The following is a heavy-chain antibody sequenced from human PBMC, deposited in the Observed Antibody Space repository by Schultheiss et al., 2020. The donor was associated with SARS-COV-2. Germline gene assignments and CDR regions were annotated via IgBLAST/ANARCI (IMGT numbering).Heavy chain of an antibody. CDR3: ARAPDGSSYGDY. CDR1: GFTFSDYY. V-gene: IGHV3-11*01. J-gene: IGHJ4*02. Sequence: GESLKISCAASGFTFSDYYMSWIRQAPGKGLEWVSYISSSGSTIYYADSVKGRFTISRDNAKNSLYLQMNSLRAEDTAVYYCARAPDGSSYGDYWGQGILVTVSS. CDR2: ISSSGSTI. D-gene: IGHD1-26*01.